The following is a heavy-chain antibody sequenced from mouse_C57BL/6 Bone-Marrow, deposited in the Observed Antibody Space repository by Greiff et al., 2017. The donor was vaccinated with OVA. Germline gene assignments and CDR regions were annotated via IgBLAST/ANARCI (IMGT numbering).Heavy chain of an antibody. CDR3: VREGGYDLFAY. J-gene: IGHJ3*01. V-gene: IGHV10-3*01. CDR2: IRSKSSNYAT. Sequence: GGGLVQPKGSLKLSCAASGFTFNTYDMLWVRQAPGKGLEWVARIRSKSSNYATYYAESVKDRFTISRDDSQSMLYLQMNNLKTEDTAMYYCVREGGYDLFAYWGQGTLVTVSA. D-gene: IGHD2-2*01. CDR1: GFTFNTYD.